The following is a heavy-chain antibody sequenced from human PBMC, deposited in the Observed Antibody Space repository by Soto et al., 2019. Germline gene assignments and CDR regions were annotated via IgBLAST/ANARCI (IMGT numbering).Heavy chain of an antibody. Sequence: PSETLSLTCTVSGGSISSYYWSWIRQPPGKGLEWFGYIYYSGSTNYNPSLKSRVTISVDTSKNQFSLKLSSVTAADTAVYYCARAGELPYYDFWSGYSNWFDPWGQGTLVTVSS. D-gene: IGHD3-3*01. CDR3: ARAGELPYYDFWSGYSNWFDP. J-gene: IGHJ5*02. V-gene: IGHV4-59*01. CDR2: IYYSGST. CDR1: GGSISSYY.